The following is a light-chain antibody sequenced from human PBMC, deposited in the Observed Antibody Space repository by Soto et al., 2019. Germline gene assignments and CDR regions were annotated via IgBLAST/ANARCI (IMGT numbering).Light chain of an antibody. CDR1: QSVSSSY. Sequence: EIVLTQSPGTLSFSPGERATLYCRASQSVSSSYLAWYQQKPGQAPRLLNYGASSRATGIPDRFSGSGSGTDFTLTISRLEPEDFAVYYCQQYGGSPLYTFGQGTKLEIK. CDR3: QQYGGSPLYT. V-gene: IGKV3-20*01. J-gene: IGKJ2*01. CDR2: GAS.